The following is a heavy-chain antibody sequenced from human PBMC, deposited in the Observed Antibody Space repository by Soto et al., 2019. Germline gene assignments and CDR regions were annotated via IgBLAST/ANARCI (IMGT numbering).Heavy chain of an antibody. J-gene: IGHJ4*02. Sequence: QVQLVQSGAEVKKPGASVRVSCKASGYTFTSYDINWVRQATGQGLEWLVWMNPNSGNTGYAQKFQGRVPMTRNTSLSTAYMELSSLRSEDTAVYYCAREGTIRGDDYWGQGTLVTVSS. CDR1: GYTFTSYD. V-gene: IGHV1-8*02. D-gene: IGHD2-2*02. CDR3: AREGTIRGDDY. CDR2: MNPNSGNT.